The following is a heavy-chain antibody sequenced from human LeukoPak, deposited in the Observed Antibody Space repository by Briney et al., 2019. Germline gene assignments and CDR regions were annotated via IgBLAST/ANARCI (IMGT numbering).Heavy chain of an antibody. CDR2: IYTSGST. Sequence: PSETLSLTCTVSGGSISSYYWSWIRQPAGKGLEWIGRIYTSGSTNYNPSLKSRVTMSVDTSKNQFSLKLSSVTAADTAVYYCARDLLTYYYDSSGFLGAFDIWGQGTMVTVSS. D-gene: IGHD3-22*01. CDR3: ARDLLTYYYDSSGFLGAFDI. V-gene: IGHV4-4*07. CDR1: GGSISSYY. J-gene: IGHJ3*02.